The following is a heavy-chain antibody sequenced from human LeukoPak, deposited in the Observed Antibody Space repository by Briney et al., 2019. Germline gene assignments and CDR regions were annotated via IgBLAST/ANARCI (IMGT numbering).Heavy chain of an antibody. CDR1: GFTFSSYS. CDR2: ISSSSDYM. V-gene: IGHV3-21*01. Sequence: PGGSLRLSCAASGFTFSSYSMNWVRQAPGKGLEWVSSISSSSDYMYYADSVKGRFTISRDNAKNSLDLQMNSLRAEDTAVYYCARARAGDYDYWGQGTLVTVSS. CDR3: ARARAGDYDY. J-gene: IGHJ4*02. D-gene: IGHD4-17*01.